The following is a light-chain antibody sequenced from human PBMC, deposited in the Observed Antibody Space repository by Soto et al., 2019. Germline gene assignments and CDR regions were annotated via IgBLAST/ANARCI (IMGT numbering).Light chain of an antibody. J-gene: IGKJ4*01. CDR2: DAS. V-gene: IGKV3-11*01. CDR1: QSVSSY. Sequence: EIVVTHSPATLSLSPGDRATLSCRASQSVSSYLAWYQQKPGQAPRLLIYDASNRAAGIPARFSGSGSGTDFTLTISSLEHEDFAVYYCQQRSNWPPLTFGGGTKVEIK. CDR3: QQRSNWPPLT.